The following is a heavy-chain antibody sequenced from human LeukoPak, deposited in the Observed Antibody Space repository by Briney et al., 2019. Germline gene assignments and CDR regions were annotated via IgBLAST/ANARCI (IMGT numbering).Heavy chain of an antibody. D-gene: IGHD2-2*01. CDR2: INPNSGGT. Sequence: ASVKVSCKASGYTFTGYYMHWVRQAPGQGPEWMGWINPNSGGTNYAQKFQGRVTMTRDTSISTAYMELSRLRSDGTAVYYCARAEECNGSTSCYLDDAFDIWGQGTMVTVSS. V-gene: IGHV1-2*02. J-gene: IGHJ3*02. CDR1: GYTFTGYY. CDR3: ARAEECNGSTSCYLDDAFDI.